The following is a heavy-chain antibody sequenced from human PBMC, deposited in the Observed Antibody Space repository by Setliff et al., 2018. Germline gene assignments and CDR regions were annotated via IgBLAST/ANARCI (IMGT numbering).Heavy chain of an antibody. Sequence: SGPTLVNPTQPLTLTCTFSGFSLTTNGVGVGWIRQPPGKALEWLALIYSDDDRRYNPSVKNRLTITKDTSKNQVVLTMTNVDPVDTATYYCARGFWSGYFVLDFWGQGSLVTVSS. V-gene: IGHV2-5*02. D-gene: IGHD3-3*01. CDR3: ARGFWSGYFVLDF. J-gene: IGHJ4*02. CDR2: IYSDDDR. CDR1: GFSLTTNGVG.